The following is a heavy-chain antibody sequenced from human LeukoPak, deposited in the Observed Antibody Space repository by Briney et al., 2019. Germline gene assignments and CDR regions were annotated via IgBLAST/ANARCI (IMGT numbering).Heavy chain of an antibody. V-gene: IGHV4-61*02. CDR3: AREPPGYSSSWPLDY. CDR1: GGSISSSSYY. D-gene: IGHD6-13*01. Sequence: PSETLSLTCTVSGGSISSSSYYWSWIRQPAGKGLEWIGRIYTSGSTNYNPSLKSRVTMSVDTSKNQFSLKLSSVTAADTAVYYCAREPPGYSSSWPLDYWGQGTLVTVSS. J-gene: IGHJ4*02. CDR2: IYTSGST.